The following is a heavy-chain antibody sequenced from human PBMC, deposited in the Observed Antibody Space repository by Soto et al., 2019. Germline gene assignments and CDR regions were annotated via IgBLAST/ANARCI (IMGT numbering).Heavy chain of an antibody. CDR2: ISAGSGTI. Sequence: GGSLRLSCAASGFTFSSQIMNWVRQAPGKGLEWVSYISAGSGTIYYTDSVKGRFTISRDNAENSLYLQMSSLRAEDTAVYYCARGGSYSIDYWGHGTVVTVSS. CDR3: ARGGSYSIDY. CDR1: GFTFSSQI. J-gene: IGHJ4*01. V-gene: IGHV3-48*01. D-gene: IGHD1-26*01.